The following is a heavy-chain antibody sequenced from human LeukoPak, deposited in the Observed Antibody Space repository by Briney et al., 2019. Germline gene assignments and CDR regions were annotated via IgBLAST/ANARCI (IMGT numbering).Heavy chain of an antibody. J-gene: IGHJ4*02. CDR2: IHPGDSKS. V-gene: IGHV5-51*01. CDR3: ARYCSDASCGYFDY. Sequence: KVSCKGSGYSFTTYWIAWVRQMPGKGLEWMGIIHPGDSKSRYSPSFQGQVTMSADKSIRTAYVQWSSLKASDTAMYYCARYCSDASCGYFDYWGQGTPVTVSS. D-gene: IGHD2-15*01. CDR1: GYSFTTYW.